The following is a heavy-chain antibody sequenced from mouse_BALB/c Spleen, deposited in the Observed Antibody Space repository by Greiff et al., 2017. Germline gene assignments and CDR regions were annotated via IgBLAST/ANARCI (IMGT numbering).Heavy chain of an antibody. CDR3: ARSTTVVDSWFAY. CDR1: GYSFTSYY. CDR2: IDPFNGGT. J-gene: IGHJ3*01. V-gene: IGHV1S135*01. Sequence: EVHLVESGPELMKPGASVKISCKASGYSFTSYYMHWVKQSHGKSLEWIGYIDPFNGGTSYNQKFKGKATLTVDKSSSTAYMHLSSLTSEDSAVYYCARSTTVVDSWFAYWGQGTLVTVSA. D-gene: IGHD1-1*01.